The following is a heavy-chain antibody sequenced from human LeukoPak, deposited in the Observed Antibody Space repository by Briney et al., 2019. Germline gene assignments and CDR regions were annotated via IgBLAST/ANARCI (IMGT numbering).Heavy chain of an antibody. CDR1: GYRFDTHW. CDR3: ARRSGAGGNYYGLGSELDP. CDR2: IYTGDSEA. J-gene: IGHJ5*02. D-gene: IGHD3-10*01. Sequence: GESLKISCTGSGYRFDTHWISWLRRTPDKGLEWMGIIYTGDSEAVYSPSFEGLVTMSVDKSATTVYLQWSSLKASDSAIYFCARRSGAGGNYYGLGSELDPWGQGTLVTVSS. V-gene: IGHV5-51*01.